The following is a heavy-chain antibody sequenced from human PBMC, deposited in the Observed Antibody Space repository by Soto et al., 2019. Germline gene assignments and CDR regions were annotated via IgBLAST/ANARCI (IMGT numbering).Heavy chain of an antibody. CDR3: ANPPSHWSGYYPDYYYGMDV. J-gene: IGHJ6*02. V-gene: IGHV3-23*01. Sequence: GGSLRLSCAASGFTFSSYAMSWVRQAPWKVLEWVSAISGSGGSTYYADSVQVRFTISRDNSKNTLYLQMNSLRAEDTAVYYCANPPSHWSGYYPDYYYGMDVWGQGSTVTVSS. CDR2: ISGSGGST. CDR1: GFTFSSYA. D-gene: IGHD3-3*01.